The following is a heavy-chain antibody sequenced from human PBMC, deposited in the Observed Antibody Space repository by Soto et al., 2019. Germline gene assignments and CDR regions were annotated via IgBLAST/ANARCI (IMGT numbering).Heavy chain of an antibody. CDR1: GFNFSNHW. V-gene: IGHV3-74*01. D-gene: IGHD2-21*02. Sequence: GGSLRLSCAASGFNFSNHWMHWVRQRPGEGLVWVSRITSDGKSKAYAESVKGRFAISRDNAKNTLYLQMNGLAAEDTAVYYCARESGDWPLNWFDPWGLGTLVTVSS. J-gene: IGHJ5*02. CDR3: ARESGDWPLNWFDP. CDR2: ITSDGKSK.